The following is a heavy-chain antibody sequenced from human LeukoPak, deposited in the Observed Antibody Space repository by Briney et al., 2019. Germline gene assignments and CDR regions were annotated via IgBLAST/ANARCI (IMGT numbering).Heavy chain of an antibody. CDR2: IYYSGST. J-gene: IGHJ4*02. CDR1: SGSISSSSYY. Sequence: SETLSLTCTVSSGSISSSSYYWGWIRQPPGKGLEWIGSIYYSGSTYYNPSLKSRVTISVDTSKNQFSLKLSSVTAADTAVYYCAREISDILTGYPYYFDYWGQGTLVTVSS. CDR3: AREISDILTGYPYYFDY. V-gene: IGHV4-39*07. D-gene: IGHD3-9*01.